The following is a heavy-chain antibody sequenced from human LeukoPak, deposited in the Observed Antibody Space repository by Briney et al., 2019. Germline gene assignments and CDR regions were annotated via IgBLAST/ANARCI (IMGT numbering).Heavy chain of an antibody. CDR3: ARGLVWFDP. Sequence: SETLSLACTVSGGSISSYYWSWIRQPPGKGLEWIGYIYYSGSTNYNPSLKSRVTISVDTSKNQFSLKLSSVTAADTAVYYFARGLVWFDPWGQGTLVTVSS. CDR1: GGSISSYY. V-gene: IGHV4-59*08. D-gene: IGHD3-10*01. J-gene: IGHJ5*02. CDR2: IYYSGST.